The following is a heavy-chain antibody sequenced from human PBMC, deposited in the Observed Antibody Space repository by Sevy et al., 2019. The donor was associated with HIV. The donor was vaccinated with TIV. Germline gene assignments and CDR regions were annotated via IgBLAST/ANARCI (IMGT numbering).Heavy chain of an antibody. CDR1: GASISSSGYY. Sequence: SETLSLTCTVSGASISSSGYYWGWIRQPPGKGLEWIASINYGGSIFYNPSLKSRVIISSDTSKNQFSLKLNSVTAADTAIYYCVGPTLTYSSGWSYYDSWGEGTVVTVSS. CDR2: INYGGSI. D-gene: IGHD6-19*01. CDR3: VGPTLTYSSGWSYYDS. J-gene: IGHJ4*02. V-gene: IGHV4-39*01.